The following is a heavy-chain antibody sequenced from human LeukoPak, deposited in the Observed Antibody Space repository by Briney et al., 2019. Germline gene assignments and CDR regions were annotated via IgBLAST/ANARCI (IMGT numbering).Heavy chain of an antibody. V-gene: IGHV3-11*01. CDR3: ATDGAGFDT. J-gene: IGHJ5*02. Sequence: PGGSLRLSCAASGFTFNDYYMSWIRQAPGKGLEWLSYINIGGTNAHYADSVKGRFTISRDNAKKSLYLEMNNLRAEDTAVYYCATDGAGFDTWGQGVLVTVSS. CDR1: GFTFNDYY. CDR2: INIGGTNA.